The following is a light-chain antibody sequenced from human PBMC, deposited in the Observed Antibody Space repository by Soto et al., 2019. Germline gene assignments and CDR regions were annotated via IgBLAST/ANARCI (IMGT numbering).Light chain of an antibody. J-gene: IGKJ2*01. Sequence: EIVMTQSPATLSVSPGERATISCRASQSVSDNLAWYQRKPGQAPRLLIYGASTRATGIPARFSGSGFEPEFSLTIISVQSPDFAIYYCHRSSNWLYAFGQRIKVDIK. CDR1: QSVSDN. CDR3: HRSSNWLYA. CDR2: GAS. V-gene: IGKV3-15*01.